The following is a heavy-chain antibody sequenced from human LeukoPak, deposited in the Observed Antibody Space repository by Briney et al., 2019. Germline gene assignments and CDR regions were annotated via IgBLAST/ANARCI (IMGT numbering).Heavy chain of an antibody. CDR3: AREGLRGYYYDSSGYYFDY. D-gene: IGHD3-22*01. Sequence: PGRSLRLSCAASGSTFSSYGMHWVRQAPGKGLEWVAVIWYDGSNKYYADSVKGRFTISRDNSKNALYLQMNSLRAEDMAVYYCAREGLRGYYYDSSGYYFDYWGQGTLVTVSS. CDR2: IWYDGSNK. V-gene: IGHV3-30*19. J-gene: IGHJ4*02. CDR1: GSTFSSYG.